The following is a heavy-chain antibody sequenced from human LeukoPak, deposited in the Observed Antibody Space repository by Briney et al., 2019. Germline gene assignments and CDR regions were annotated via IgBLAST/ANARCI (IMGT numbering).Heavy chain of an antibody. D-gene: IGHD3-10*01. J-gene: IGHJ6*03. V-gene: IGHV4-39*07. CDR1: GGSISSSSYY. CDR2: IYYSGST. Sequence: KTSETLSLTCTVSGGSISSSSYYWGWIRQPPGKGLEWIGSIYYSGSTYYNPSLKSRVTISVDTSKNQFSLKLSSVTAADTAVYYCARHLTRGVIKAGYYYYYYMDVWGKGTTVTISS. CDR3: ARHLTRGVIKAGYYYYYYMDV.